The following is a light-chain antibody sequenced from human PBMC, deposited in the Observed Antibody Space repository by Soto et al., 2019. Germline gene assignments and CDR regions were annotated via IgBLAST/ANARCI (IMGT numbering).Light chain of an antibody. CDR3: QRFGTSPPWT. Sequence: IVLMQSPGTLSLSPGERATLSCRASQSVRNNYLAWYQQKPGQAPRLLIYGASNRATGIPDRFSGSGSGTDFTLTITRLEPEDFAVYYCQRFGTSPPWTFGQGTKVDI. V-gene: IGKV3-20*01. CDR2: GAS. CDR1: QSVRNNY. J-gene: IGKJ1*01.